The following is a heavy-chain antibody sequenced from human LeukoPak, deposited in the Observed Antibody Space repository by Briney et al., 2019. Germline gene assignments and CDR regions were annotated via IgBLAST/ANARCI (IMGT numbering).Heavy chain of an antibody. Sequence: PGGSLRLSCAASGFTFCSFGMHWVGQAPGKGREWGAGIWYDGSNKYYAESGKGRFTISRDNSKNTLYLQMDSVRAEDTAVYYCARGVFPGIAPAGIVHWGQGTLVTVSS. D-gene: IGHD6-13*01. J-gene: IGHJ5*02. CDR3: ARGVFPGIAPAGIVH. V-gene: IGHV3-33*01. CDR2: IWYDGSNK. CDR1: GFTFCSFG.